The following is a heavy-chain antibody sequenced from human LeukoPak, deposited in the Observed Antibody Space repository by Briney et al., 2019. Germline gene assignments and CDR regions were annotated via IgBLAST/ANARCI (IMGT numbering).Heavy chain of an antibody. D-gene: IGHD6-19*01. CDR2: IGGSGDKT. V-gene: IGHV3-23*01. Sequence: GGSLRLSCAASGFTLNRNAISWVRQAPGKGLEWVSTIGGSGDKTFYADSVKGRFTISRDNSKNMVHLQMNSLTGEDTALYYCVRRGDASSGWGDHDFWGQGALVTVSS. CDR3: VRRGDASSGWGDHDF. CDR1: GFTLNRNA. J-gene: IGHJ4*02.